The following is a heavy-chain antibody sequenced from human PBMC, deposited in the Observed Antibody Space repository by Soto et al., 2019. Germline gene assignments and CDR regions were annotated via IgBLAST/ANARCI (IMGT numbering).Heavy chain of an antibody. J-gene: IGHJ6*03. CDR2: ISTSSSNI. V-gene: IGHV3-48*01. Sequence: GGSLRLSCVAPGFSFSYYGMNWVRQAPGKGLEWVSYISTSSSNIYYADSVKGRFTISRDNAKNSLSLQMNSLRAADTAVYYCARETSTGNYYMDVWGKGTTVTVXS. CDR1: GFSFSYYG. D-gene: IGHD2-2*01. CDR3: ARETSTGNYYMDV.